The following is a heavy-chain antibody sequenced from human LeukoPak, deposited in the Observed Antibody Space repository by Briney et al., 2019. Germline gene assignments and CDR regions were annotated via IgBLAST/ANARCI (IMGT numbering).Heavy chain of an antibody. D-gene: IGHD5-18*01. CDR3: ARETTNVDTATTFDS. Sequence: SETLSLTCSVSGVSISSTNYYWGWIRQPPGKGLEWLGSIHYSGYTYYNPSLKSRVTISVDTSKNQFSLRLSSVTAADTAVYYCARETTNVDTATTFDSWGQGTLVTVSS. CDR2: IHYSGYT. J-gene: IGHJ4*02. V-gene: IGHV4-39*07. CDR1: GVSISSTNYY.